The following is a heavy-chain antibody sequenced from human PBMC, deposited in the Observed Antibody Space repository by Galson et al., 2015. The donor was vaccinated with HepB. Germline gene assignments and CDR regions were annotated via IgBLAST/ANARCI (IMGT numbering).Heavy chain of an antibody. V-gene: IGHV1-69*10. J-gene: IGHJ5*02. CDR2: IIPIFGIR. CDR3: ARGELGIDLRYGGGNWFDP. D-gene: IGHD3-9*01. Sequence: SVKVSCKVSGGTFSSYDITWVRQAPGQGLEWMGGIIPIFGIRNYAQKFQGRVTITADKSTSTAYMELTSLRSEDTAVYYCARGELGIDLRYGGGNWFDPWGQGTLVTVSS. CDR1: GGTFSSYD.